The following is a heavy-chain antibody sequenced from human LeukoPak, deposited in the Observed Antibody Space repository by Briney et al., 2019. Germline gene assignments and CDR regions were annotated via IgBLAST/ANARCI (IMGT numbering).Heavy chain of an antibody. CDR2: ISYDGSNY. D-gene: IGHD3-22*01. Sequence: GGSLRLSCAASGFTFSGYAMHWVRQAPGKGLEWVAVISYDGSNYYHTDSVKGRFTISRDNSKNTLYLQMNSLRDEDTAVYYCARDFRYRDSSGYYSFDYWGQGTLVTVSS. CDR3: ARDFRYRDSSGYYSFDY. CDR1: GFTFSGYA. J-gene: IGHJ4*02. V-gene: IGHV3-30-3*01.